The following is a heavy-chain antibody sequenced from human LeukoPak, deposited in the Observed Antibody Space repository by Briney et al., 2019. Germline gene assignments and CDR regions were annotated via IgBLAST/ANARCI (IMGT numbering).Heavy chain of an antibody. J-gene: IGHJ4*02. D-gene: IGHD4/OR15-4a*01. Sequence: GASVKVSCKASGCTFTGYYIHWVRQAPGQGLEWMGWINPNSGDTRYIQKFQGRVTMTRDTSISTAYVELIRLRSDDTAVYYCARDGAVNTFDYWGQGTLVAVSS. CDR2: INPNSGDT. V-gene: IGHV1-2*02. CDR1: GCTFTGYY. CDR3: ARDGAVNTFDY.